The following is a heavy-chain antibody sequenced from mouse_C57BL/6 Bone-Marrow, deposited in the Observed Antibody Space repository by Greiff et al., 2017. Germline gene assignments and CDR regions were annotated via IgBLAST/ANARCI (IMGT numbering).Heavy chain of an antibody. V-gene: IGHV1-64*01. CDR2: IHPNSGST. CDR3: ASWTTVVATDAY. D-gene: IGHD1-1*01. J-gene: IGHJ3*01. CDR1: GYTFTSYW. Sequence: VQLQQPGAELVKPGASVKLSCKASGYTFTSYWMHWVKQRPGQGLEWIGMIHPNSGSTNYNEKFKSKATLTVDKSSSTAYMQLSSLTSEDSAVYYCASWTTVVATDAYWGQGTLVTVSA.